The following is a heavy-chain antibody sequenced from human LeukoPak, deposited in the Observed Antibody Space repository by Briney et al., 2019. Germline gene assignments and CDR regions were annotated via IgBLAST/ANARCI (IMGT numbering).Heavy chain of an antibody. Sequence: PGGSLRLSCAAPGFTFSSYGMHWVRQAPGKGLEWVAVIWYDGSNKYYADSVKGRFTISRDNSKNTLYLQMNSLRAEDTAVYYCARENGAFDIWGQGTMVTVSS. CDR3: ARENGAFDI. V-gene: IGHV3-33*01. J-gene: IGHJ3*02. CDR1: GFTFSSYG. CDR2: IWYDGSNK.